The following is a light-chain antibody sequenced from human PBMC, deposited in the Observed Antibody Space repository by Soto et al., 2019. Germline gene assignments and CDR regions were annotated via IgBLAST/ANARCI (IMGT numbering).Light chain of an antibody. V-gene: IGKV1-5*03. J-gene: IGKJ1*01. CDR1: QSFSNW. CDR2: KAS. CDR3: XXXXSYSWT. Sequence: DIQMTQSPSTLSASVGDTVTITCRASQSFSNWLAWYQQKPGKAPKFLIYKASTLESGVPSRFSGSGSGTEFTLTISSLQPXXXXXXXXXXXXSYSWTFGQGTKVEIK.